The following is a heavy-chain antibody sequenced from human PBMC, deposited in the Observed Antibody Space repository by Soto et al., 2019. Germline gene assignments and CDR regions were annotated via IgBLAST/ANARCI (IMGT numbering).Heavy chain of an antibody. D-gene: IGHD5-12*01. V-gene: IGHV4-34*01. Sequence: SETLSLTCAVYGGSFSGYYWSWIRQPPGKGLEWIGEINHSGSTNYNPSLKSRVTISVDTSKNQFSLKLSSVTAADTAVYYCARSDGYNYGGFDYWGQGTLVTVSS. CDR2: INHSGST. CDR3: ARSDGYNYGGFDY. J-gene: IGHJ4*02. CDR1: GGSFSGYY.